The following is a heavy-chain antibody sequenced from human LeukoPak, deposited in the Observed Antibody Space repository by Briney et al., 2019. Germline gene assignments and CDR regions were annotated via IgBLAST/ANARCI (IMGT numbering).Heavy chain of an antibody. CDR1: GFTFSSYG. CDR3: AKDLGRLWLGELLSEGYFDY. J-gene: IGHJ4*02. V-gene: IGHV3-30*18. D-gene: IGHD3-10*01. CDR2: ISYDGSNK. Sequence: GRSLRLSCAASGFTFSSYGMHWVRQAPGKGLEWVAVISYDGSNKYYADSVKGRFTISRDNSKNTLYLQMNSLRAEDTAVYYCAKDLGRLWLGELLSEGYFDYWGQGTLVTVPS.